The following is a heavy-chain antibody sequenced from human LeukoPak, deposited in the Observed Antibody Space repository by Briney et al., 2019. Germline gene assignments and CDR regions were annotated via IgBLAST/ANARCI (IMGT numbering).Heavy chain of an antibody. CDR3: AREDDDWGPNTFDV. Sequence: GGSLRLSCAASGFTFSSYSMNWVRQAPGKGLEWVSYINSGSSYMYYPDSVKGRFTISRDNAKNSLYLQMDSLRDEDTAVYYCAREDDDWGPNTFDVWGQGAVVTISS. CDR1: GFTFSSYS. V-gene: IGHV3-48*02. J-gene: IGHJ3*01. CDR2: INSGSSYM. D-gene: IGHD7-27*01.